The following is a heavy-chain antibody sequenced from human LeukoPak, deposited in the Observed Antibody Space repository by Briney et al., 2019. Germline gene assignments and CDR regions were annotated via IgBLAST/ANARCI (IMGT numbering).Heavy chain of an antibody. CDR1: GYSISSGYY. J-gene: IGHJ1*01. CDR2: IYHTGST. CDR3: ARDKDDYVWGTYRW. Sequence: PSETLSLTCAVSGYSISSGYYWGWVRQAPGKGLEWIGSIYHTGSTDYNPSLKSRLTISVDMSKNQFSLDLRSVTAADTAVYYCARDKDDYVWGTYRWWGQGMLGTVSS. D-gene: IGHD3-16*02. V-gene: IGHV4-38-2*01.